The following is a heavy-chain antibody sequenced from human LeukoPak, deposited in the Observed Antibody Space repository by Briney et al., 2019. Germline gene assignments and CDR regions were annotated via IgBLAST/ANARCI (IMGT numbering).Heavy chain of an antibody. V-gene: IGHV4-4*02. CDR1: GGSISSSFW. CDR2: IYDSGRT. J-gene: IGHJ4*02. Sequence: PSGTLSLTCAVSGGSISSSFWCSWVRQPPEKGLEWIGEIYDSGRTNYNPSLQSRVTISADKSKNQFSLELSSVTAADTAVYYCATSSHYSQRLWGQGTLVTVSS. CDR3: ATSSHYSQRL. D-gene: IGHD3-10*01.